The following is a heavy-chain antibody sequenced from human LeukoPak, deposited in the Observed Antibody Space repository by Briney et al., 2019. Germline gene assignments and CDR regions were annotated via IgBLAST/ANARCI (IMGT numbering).Heavy chain of an antibody. CDR1: GFTFSDYY. CDR3: ARDKYSSSSPLLPTGY. V-gene: IGHV3-11*01. CDR2: ISSSGSTI. D-gene: IGHD6-6*01. Sequence: GGSPRLSCAASGFTFSDYYMSWIRQAPGKGLEWVSYISSSGSTIYYADSVKGRFTISRDNAKNSLYLQMNSLRAEDTAVYYCARDKYSSSSPLLPTGYWGQGTLVTVSS. J-gene: IGHJ4*02.